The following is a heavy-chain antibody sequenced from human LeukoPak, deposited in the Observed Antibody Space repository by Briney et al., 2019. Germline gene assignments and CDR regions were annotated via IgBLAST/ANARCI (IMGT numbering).Heavy chain of an antibody. Sequence: SETLSLTCSVSGGSISSSTDYWGWIRQPPGKGLEWIATINYSGTTHYNSSLKSRVTISADRSNNQFSLKLNSVTAADTAVYHCARGRWISGTYYNFDYWGQGTLVTVSS. CDR3: ARGRWISGTYYNFDY. J-gene: IGHJ4*02. CDR1: GGSISSSTDY. D-gene: IGHD1-26*01. V-gene: IGHV4-39*07. CDR2: INYSGTT.